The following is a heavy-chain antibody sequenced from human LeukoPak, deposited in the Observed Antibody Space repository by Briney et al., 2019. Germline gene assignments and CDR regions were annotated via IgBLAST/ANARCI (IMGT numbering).Heavy chain of an antibody. CDR1: GFTVSSNY. CDR2: IYSGGST. D-gene: IGHD1-26*01. CDR3: ARVWSVEWELPHYFDY. J-gene: IGHJ4*02. Sequence: GGSLGLSCAASGFTVSSNYMSWVRQAPGKGLEWVSVIYSGGSTYYADSVKGRFTISRDNSKNTLYLQMNSLRAEDTAVYYCARVWSVEWELPHYFDYWGQGTLVTVSS. V-gene: IGHV3-66*02.